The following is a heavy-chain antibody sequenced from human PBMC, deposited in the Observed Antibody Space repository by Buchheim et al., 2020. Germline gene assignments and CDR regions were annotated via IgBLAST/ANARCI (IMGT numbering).Heavy chain of an antibody. CDR2: ISWNSGII. J-gene: IGHJ4*02. CDR1: GFTFDDYA. CDR3: ARGTSSYSTGPFDY. V-gene: IGHV3-9*01. Sequence: EVQLVESGGGLVQPGRSLRLSCAASGFTFDDYAIHWVRQAPGKGLEWVSGISWNSGIIGYADSVKGRFTISRDNAKKSLYLQMNSLRAEDTAFYHCARGTSSYSTGPFDYWGQGAL. D-gene: IGHD5-18*01.